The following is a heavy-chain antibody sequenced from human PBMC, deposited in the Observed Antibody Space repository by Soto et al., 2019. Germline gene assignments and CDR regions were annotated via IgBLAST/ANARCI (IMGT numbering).Heavy chain of an antibody. Sequence: QVQLQESGPGLVKPSETLSLTCTVSGGSISSYYWSWIRQPPGKGLEWIGYMYYSGSTNYNPSLKCRVTISIDTSRNQFSLKWSSVTAADTAVYYCARCTFGVVKDCGQGSLVTVSS. CDR2: MYYSGST. V-gene: IGHV4-59*01. J-gene: IGHJ4*02. CDR3: ARCTFGVVKD. CDR1: GGSISSYY. D-gene: IGHD3-3*01.